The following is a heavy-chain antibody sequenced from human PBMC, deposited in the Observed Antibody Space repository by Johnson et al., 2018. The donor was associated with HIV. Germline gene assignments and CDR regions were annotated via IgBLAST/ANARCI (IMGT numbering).Heavy chain of an antibody. V-gene: IGHV3-66*01. J-gene: IGHJ3*02. CDR1: GFSVSNTY. CDR2: IYSGGST. CDR3: AREQQLNLDAFDI. Sequence: VQLVESGGGVVQPGGSLRLSCAASGFSVSNTYMNWVRQAPGKGLEWVSVIYSGGSTYYADSVKGRFTISRDNAKNTLYLQMNSLRAEDTAVYYCAREQQLNLDAFDIWGQGTMVTVSS. D-gene: IGHD6-13*01.